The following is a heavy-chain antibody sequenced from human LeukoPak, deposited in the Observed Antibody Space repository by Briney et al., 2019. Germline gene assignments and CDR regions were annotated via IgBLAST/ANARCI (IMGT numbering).Heavy chain of an antibody. Sequence: ASVKVSCKASGYTFTSYYIHWVRQAPGQGLEWMGWINPNIGDTNYARKFQGRVIMTRDTSIRTAYMELSRLTFDDTAVYYCAVNLVVIPASTDSWGQGTLVTVSS. D-gene: IGHD2-15*01. CDR2: INPNIGDT. J-gene: IGHJ5*01. V-gene: IGHV1-2*02. CDR3: AVNLVVIPASTDS. CDR1: GYTFTSYY.